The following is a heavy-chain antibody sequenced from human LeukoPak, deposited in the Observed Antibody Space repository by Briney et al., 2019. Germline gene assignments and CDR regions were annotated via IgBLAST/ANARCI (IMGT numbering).Heavy chain of an antibody. J-gene: IGHJ6*02. Sequence: GGSLRLSCAASGFTFSSYWMSWVRQAPGKGLEWVSYVSSTGSNIYYADSVKGRFTISRDNAKNSLFLQMNSLRAEDTAVYYCARLYYYYGMDVWGQGTTVTVSS. CDR1: GFTFSSYW. CDR3: ARLYYYYGMDV. V-gene: IGHV3-48*04. CDR2: VSSTGSNI.